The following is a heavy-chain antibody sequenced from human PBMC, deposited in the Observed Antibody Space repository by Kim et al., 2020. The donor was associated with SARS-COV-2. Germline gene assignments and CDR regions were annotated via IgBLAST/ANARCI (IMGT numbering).Heavy chain of an antibody. CDR2: ISYDGSNK. V-gene: IGHV3-30*18. J-gene: IGHJ3*02. D-gene: IGHD3-22*01. CDR1: GFTFSSYG. CDR3: AKPQFGLYYYDSSVLGAFDS. Sequence: GGSLRLSCAASGFTFSSYGMHWVRQAPGKGLEWVAVISYDGSNKYYADSVKGRFTISRDNSKNTLYLQMNSLRAEDTAVYYCAKPQFGLYYYDSSVLGAFDSWGQGTMVTVSS.